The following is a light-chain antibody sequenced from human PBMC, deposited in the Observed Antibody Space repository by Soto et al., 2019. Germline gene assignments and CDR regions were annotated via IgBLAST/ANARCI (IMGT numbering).Light chain of an antibody. CDR1: SSNIGSNT. V-gene: IGLV1-44*01. Sequence: QSVLTQPPSASGTPGQRVTISGSGSSSNIGSNTVNWYQQLPGTAPKLLIYSNNQRPSGVPDRFSGSKSGTSASLAISGLQSEDEAVYYCAAWDDSLNGVVFGGGTKLTVL. J-gene: IGLJ2*01. CDR3: AAWDDSLNGVV. CDR2: SNN.